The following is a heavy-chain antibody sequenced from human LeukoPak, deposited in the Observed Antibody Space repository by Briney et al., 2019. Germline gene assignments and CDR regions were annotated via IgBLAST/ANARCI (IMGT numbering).Heavy chain of an antibody. CDR2: ISSSGSTI. CDR1: GFTFSDYY. Sequence: PRGSLRLSCAASGFTFSDYYMSWIRQAPGKGLEWVSYISSSGSTIYYADSVKGRFTISRDNAKNSLYLQMNSLRAEDTAVYYCARDRDDRIAAAIHHYFDYWGQGTLVTVSS. J-gene: IGHJ4*02. CDR3: ARDRDDRIAAAIHHYFDY. V-gene: IGHV3-11*04. D-gene: IGHD6-13*01.